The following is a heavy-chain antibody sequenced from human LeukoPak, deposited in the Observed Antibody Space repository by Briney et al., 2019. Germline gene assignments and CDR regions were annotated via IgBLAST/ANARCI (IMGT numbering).Heavy chain of an antibody. Sequence: ASVKVSCKVSGYTLTELSMHWVRQAPGKGLEWMGGFDPEDGETIYAQKFQGRVTMTEDTSIDTAYMELSSLRSEDTAVYYCATDHAGKRSDSFWFDPWGQGTLVTVSS. CDR3: ATDHAGKRSDSFWFDP. J-gene: IGHJ5*02. CDR1: GYTLTELS. V-gene: IGHV1-24*01. CDR2: FDPEDGET. D-gene: IGHD4-23*01.